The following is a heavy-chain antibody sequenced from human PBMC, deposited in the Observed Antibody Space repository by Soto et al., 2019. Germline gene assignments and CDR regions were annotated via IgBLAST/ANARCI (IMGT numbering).Heavy chain of an antibody. J-gene: IGHJ5*02. Sequence: QVQLVQSGAEVKKPGASVKVSCKVSGYTLTELSMHWVRQAPGKGLEWMGGFDPEDGETIYAQKFQGRVTMTEDTSTDTASMELSSLRSEDTGVYYCATYYELGGPLGFDPWGQGTLVTVSS. CDR3: ATYYELGGPLGFDP. CDR1: GYTLTELS. D-gene: IGHD3-3*01. V-gene: IGHV1-24*01. CDR2: FDPEDGET.